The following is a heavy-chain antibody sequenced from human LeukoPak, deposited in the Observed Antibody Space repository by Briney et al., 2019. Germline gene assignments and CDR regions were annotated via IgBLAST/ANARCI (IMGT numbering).Heavy chain of an antibody. D-gene: IGHD6-13*01. CDR2: SRNKPNSYTT. CDR3: TTDYSSSWDLFDY. V-gene: IGHV3-72*01. CDR1: TFTFSDHS. J-gene: IGHJ4*02. Sequence: PGGSLRLSCAVSTFTFSDHSMDWVRQAPGKGLEWVGRSRNKPNSYTTQYAASVKGRFTISRDDSKNSLYLQMNSLKTEDTAVYYCTTDYSSSWDLFDYWGQGTLVTVSS.